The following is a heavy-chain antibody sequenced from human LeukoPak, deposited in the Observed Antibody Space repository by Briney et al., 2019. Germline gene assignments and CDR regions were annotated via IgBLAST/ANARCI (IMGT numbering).Heavy chain of an antibody. CDR2: INNSGST. CDR3: ARGGYSYGPFRAFDI. D-gene: IGHD5-18*01. V-gene: IGHV4-34*01. J-gene: IGHJ3*02. Sequence: PSETLSLTCVVYGGSFSAYYWSWIRQPPGKGLEWIGEINNSGSTNYNPSLKSRVTISVDTSKNQFSLKLSSVTAADTAVYYCARGGYSYGPFRAFDIWGQGTMVTVSS. CDR1: GGSFSAYY.